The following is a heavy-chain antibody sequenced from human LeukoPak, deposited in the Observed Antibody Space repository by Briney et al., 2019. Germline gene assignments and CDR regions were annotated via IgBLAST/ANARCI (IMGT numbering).Heavy chain of an antibody. CDR3: AKDSLADIDY. CDR2: IRHDGSIK. D-gene: IGHD3-16*01. CDR1: GFIFRTYG. J-gene: IGHJ4*02. Sequence: GGSLRLSCAASGFIFRTYGMYWVRQAPAKALEGVAFIRHDGSIKNYADSVKGRSTISRDNSKNTLYLQMNSLRAEDTAVYYCAKDSLADIDYWGQGTLVTVSS. V-gene: IGHV3-30*02.